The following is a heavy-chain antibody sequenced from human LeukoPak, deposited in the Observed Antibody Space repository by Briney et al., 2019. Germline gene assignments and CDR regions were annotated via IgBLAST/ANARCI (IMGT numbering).Heavy chain of an antibody. D-gene: IGHD3-22*01. V-gene: IGHV4-34*01. J-gene: IGHJ4*02. CDR2: INHSGST. Sequence: NPSETLSLTCAVYGGSFSGYYWSWIRQPPGKGLEWIGEINHSGSTNYNPSLKNRVTISVDTSKNQFSLKLSSVTAADTAVYYCARRDYDLQPYPRAYYFDYWGQGTLVTVSS. CDR1: GGSFSGYY. CDR3: ARRDYDLQPYPRAYYFDY.